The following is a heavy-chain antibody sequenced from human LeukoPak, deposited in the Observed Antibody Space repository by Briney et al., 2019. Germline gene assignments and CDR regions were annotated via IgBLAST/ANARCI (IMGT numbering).Heavy chain of an antibody. D-gene: IGHD4-17*01. V-gene: IGHV3-48*04. CDR2: ISSSISII. CDR1: GFTFSSYS. J-gene: IGHJ4*02. CDR3: ARDFYGDYGDY. Sequence: PGGSLRLSCAASGFTFSSYSMNWVRQAPGKGLEWVSYISSSISIIYYADSVKGRFTISRDNAKNSLYLQMSSLRAEDTAVYYCARDFYGDYGDYWGQGTLVTVSS.